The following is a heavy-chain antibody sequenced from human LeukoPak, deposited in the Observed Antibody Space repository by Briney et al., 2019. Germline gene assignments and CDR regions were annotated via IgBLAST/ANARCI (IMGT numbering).Heavy chain of an antibody. J-gene: IGHJ5*02. CDR1: GFTFSSYS. V-gene: IGHV3-21*01. CDR2: ISSSSSYI. CDR3: AREGGQDDILTGYPSSNWFDP. D-gene: IGHD3-9*01. Sequence: GGSLRLSCAAPGFTFSSYSMNWVRQAPGKGLEWVSSISSSSSYIYYADSVKGRFTISRDNAKNSLYLQMNSLRAEDTAVYYCAREGGQDDILTGYPSSNWFDPWGQGTLVTVSS.